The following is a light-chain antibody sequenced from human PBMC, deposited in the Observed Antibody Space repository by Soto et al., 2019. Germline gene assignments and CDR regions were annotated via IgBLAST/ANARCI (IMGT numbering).Light chain of an antibody. CDR1: QSVSSNY. Sequence: EIVLTQSPGTLYLSPGERVTLSCRASQSVSSNYLAWYQQKRGQAPRLLIYAASARATGIPDRFSGSGSGTDFTLTISRLEPEDFAVYFCQLYGSSPPRYTFAQGTKLEIK. J-gene: IGKJ2*01. CDR2: AAS. CDR3: QLYGSSPPRYT. V-gene: IGKV3-20*01.